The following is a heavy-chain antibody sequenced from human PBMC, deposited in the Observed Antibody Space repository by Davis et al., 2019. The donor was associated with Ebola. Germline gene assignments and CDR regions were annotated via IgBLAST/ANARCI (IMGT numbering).Heavy chain of an antibody. CDR2: INSESSGGTP. D-gene: IGHD5-24*01. J-gene: IGHJ5*02. Sequence: PGGSLRLSCAPSGLTLSTAWMNWVRQAPGKGLEWVGHINSESSGGTPGYAAAVEGRFTISRDDSKNTLYLQMNSLKIEDTAVYYCTNARNGFSAWGQGTLVTVSS. CDR1: GLTLSTAW. V-gene: IGHV3-15*07. CDR3: TNARNGFSA.